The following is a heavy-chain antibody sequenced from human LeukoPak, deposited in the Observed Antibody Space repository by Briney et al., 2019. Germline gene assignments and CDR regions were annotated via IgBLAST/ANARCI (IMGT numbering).Heavy chain of an antibody. D-gene: IGHD4-17*01. Sequence: PGGSLRLSCAASGFTFSSYGMHWVRQAPGKGLEWVAFIRYDGSNKYYADSVKGRFTISRDNSKNTLYLQMNSLRAEDTAVYYCAKDRGSTDYGDFLYDYWGQGTLVTVSS. CDR2: IRYDGSNK. CDR3: AKDRGSTDYGDFLYDY. V-gene: IGHV3-30*02. CDR1: GFTFSSYG. J-gene: IGHJ4*02.